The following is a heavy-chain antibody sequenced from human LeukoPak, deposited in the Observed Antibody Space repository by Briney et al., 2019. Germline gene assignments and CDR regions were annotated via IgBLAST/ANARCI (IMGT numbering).Heavy chain of an antibody. D-gene: IGHD2-21*02. CDR3: AINVVTARTTRTNWFDP. CDR2: IYYSGST. CDR1: GGSISSSSYY. V-gene: IGHV4-39*07. J-gene: IGHJ5*02. Sequence: SETLSLTCTVSGGSISSSSYYWGWIRQPPGKGLEWIGSIYYSGSTYYNPSLKSRVTISVDTSKNQFSLKLSSVTAADTAVYYCAINVVTARTTRTNWFDPWGQGTLVTVSS.